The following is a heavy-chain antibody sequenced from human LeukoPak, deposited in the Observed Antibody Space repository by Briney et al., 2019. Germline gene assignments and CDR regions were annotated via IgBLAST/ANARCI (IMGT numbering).Heavy chain of an antibody. CDR1: GFTVSSNY. Sequence: PGGSLRLSCAASGFTVSSNYMSWVRQAPGKGLEWVAVISYDGSNKYYADSVKGRFTISRDNSKNTLYLQMNSLRAEDTAVYYCARVFPPFDYWGQGTLVTVSS. CDR3: ARVFPPFDY. CDR2: ISYDGSNK. J-gene: IGHJ4*02. V-gene: IGHV3-30-3*01.